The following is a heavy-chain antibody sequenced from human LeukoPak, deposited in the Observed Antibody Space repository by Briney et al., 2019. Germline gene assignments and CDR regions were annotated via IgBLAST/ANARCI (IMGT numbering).Heavy chain of an antibody. CDR3: ARERIPRGSYYMDV. D-gene: IGHD3-16*01. CDR2: ISSSGTTI. Sequence: PGGSLRLSCAASGFTFSDYYMTWIRQAPGKGLEWVSYISSSGTTIYYADSVKGRFTISRDNAKNSLYLLMNSLRAEDTAVYYCARERIPRGSYYMDVWGKGTTVTVSS. J-gene: IGHJ6*03. V-gene: IGHV3-11*04. CDR1: GFTFSDYY.